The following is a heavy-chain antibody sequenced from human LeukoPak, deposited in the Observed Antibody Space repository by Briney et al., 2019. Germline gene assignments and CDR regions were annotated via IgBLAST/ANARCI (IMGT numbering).Heavy chain of an antibody. Sequence: PGGSLRLSCAASGFTFSSYEMSWVRQAPGKGLEWVSYISSSGSTIYYAASVKGRFTFSRDNAKNSLYLQMNSLRAEDTAVYYCARGNWAEDGYFDYWGQGSLVTVPS. CDR1: GFTFSSYE. V-gene: IGHV3-48*03. CDR3: ARGNWAEDGYFDY. CDR2: ISSSGSTI. J-gene: IGHJ4*02. D-gene: IGHD7-27*01.